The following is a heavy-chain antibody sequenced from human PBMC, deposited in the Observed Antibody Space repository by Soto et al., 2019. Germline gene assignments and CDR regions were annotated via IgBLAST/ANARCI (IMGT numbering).Heavy chain of an antibody. J-gene: IGHJ4*02. D-gene: IGHD3-16*01. CDR3: SREIRNAYNQCDGLF. CDR1: GFTVSTNY. CDR2: IYSGGTT. V-gene: IGHV3-53*01. Sequence: PGGSLRLSGSASGFTVSTNYMTWVRQAPERGLEWVSVIYSGGTTYYADSVKGRFIISRDSSKNTLYLQMNSLRVEDTAVYYCSREIRNAYNQCDGLFWGQGTLVTVPS.